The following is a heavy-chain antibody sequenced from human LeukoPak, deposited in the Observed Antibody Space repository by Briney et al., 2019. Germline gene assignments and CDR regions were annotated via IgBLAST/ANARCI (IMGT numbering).Heavy chain of an antibody. J-gene: IGHJ6*03. CDR2: IKSKTDGGTT. CDR3: TTVRQVATYYNYYMDV. Sequence: PLGSLTQSCVGSGFTPINAWIRWVRQAPGKGLEWVGRIKSKTDGGTTDYAAPVKGRFTISRDDSKNTLYLQMKSLKTEDTAVYYCTTVRQVATYYNYYMDVGG. D-gene: IGHD2-15*01. V-gene: IGHV3-15*01. CDR1: GFTPINAW.